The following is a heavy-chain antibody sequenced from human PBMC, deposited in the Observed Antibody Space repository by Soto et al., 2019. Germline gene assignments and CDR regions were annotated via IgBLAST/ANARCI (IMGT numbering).Heavy chain of an antibody. CDR1: GFTFSTNA. J-gene: IGHJ5*02. V-gene: IGHV3-23*01. D-gene: IGHD5-12*01. Sequence: VGSLRLSCAASGFTFSTNAMSWVRQAPGEALEWVSGISGSGASIYYTDSVRGRFTISRDNSKNTLFLQMHSLRAEDTAVYYCAKDIRDGYNWDFDPWGQGTLVTVSS. CDR2: ISGSGASI. CDR3: AKDIRDGYNWDFDP.